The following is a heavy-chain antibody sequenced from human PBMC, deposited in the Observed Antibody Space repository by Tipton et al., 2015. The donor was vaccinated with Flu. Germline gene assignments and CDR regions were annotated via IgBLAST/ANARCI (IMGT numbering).Heavy chain of an antibody. CDR1: GGSISSGGYY. V-gene: IGHV4-31*02. D-gene: IGHD2-2*01. CDR2: IYYSGST. Sequence: LRLSCTVSGGSISSGGYYWSWIRQHPGKGLEWIGYIYYSGSTYYNPSLKSRVTISVDTSKNQFSLKLSSVTAADTAVYYCARDNVFGHCSSTSCSKYGMDVWGQGP. J-gene: IGHJ6*02. CDR3: ARDNVFGHCSSTSCSKYGMDV.